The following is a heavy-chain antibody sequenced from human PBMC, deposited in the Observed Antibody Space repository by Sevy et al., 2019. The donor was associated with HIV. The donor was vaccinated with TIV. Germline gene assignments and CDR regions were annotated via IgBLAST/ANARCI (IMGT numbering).Heavy chain of an antibody. Sequence: ASVKVSCKTSGYTFTSFGITWVRQAPGQGLEWMGWISAYNGNTDYAEKLQGRVTMTTDTSTSTAYMELSSLTSDDTPAYFCARDRSATDPWGQGTLFTASS. D-gene: IGHD6-6*01. CDR3: ARDRSATDP. V-gene: IGHV1-18*01. J-gene: IGHJ5*02. CDR2: ISAYNGNT. CDR1: GYTFTSFG.